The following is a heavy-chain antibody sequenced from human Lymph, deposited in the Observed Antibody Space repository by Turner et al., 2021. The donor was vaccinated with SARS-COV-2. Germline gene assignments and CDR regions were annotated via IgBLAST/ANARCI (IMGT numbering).Heavy chain of an antibody. V-gene: IGHV1-8*02. Sequence: QVQLLQSGAEVKKPGASVKVSCKAPGYTFTSYDINWVRQATGQGLEWMGWMNPNRGNTGYAQKFQGRVTMTRNTSISTAYMELSSLRSEDTAVYYCARGRYSGGGMDVWGQGTTVTVSS. CDR3: ARGRYSGGGMDV. CDR1: GYTFTSYD. D-gene: IGHD1-26*01. J-gene: IGHJ6*02. CDR2: MNPNRGNT.